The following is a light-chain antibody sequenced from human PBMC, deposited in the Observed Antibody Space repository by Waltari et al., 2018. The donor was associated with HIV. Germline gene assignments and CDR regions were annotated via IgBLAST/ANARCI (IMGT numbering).Light chain of an antibody. CDR1: QGIRNA. CDR2: DAS. J-gene: IGKJ4*01. V-gene: IGKV1-17*01. Sequence: DIQLTQSPSSLSASVGDRVTITCRASQGIRNALAWYQQKPGKAPKPLIYDASSLQRGVPARFRGSGFGTEFTLTINGLQPEDVATYHCLENYSDPSLTFGGGTKVEMK. CDR3: LENYSDPSLT.